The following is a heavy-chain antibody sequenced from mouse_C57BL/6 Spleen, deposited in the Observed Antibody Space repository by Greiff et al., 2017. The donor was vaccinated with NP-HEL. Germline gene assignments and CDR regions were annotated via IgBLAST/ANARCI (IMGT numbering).Heavy chain of an antibody. CDR2: IYPGSGST. J-gene: IGHJ1*03. V-gene: IGHV1-55*01. Sequence: QVQLQQSGAELVKPGASVKMSCKASGYTFTSYWITWVKQRPGQGLEWIGDIYPGSGSTNYNEKFKSKATLTVDTSSSTAYMQLSSLTSEDSAVYYCARRRIFSTTVVAHWYFDVWGTGTTVTVSS. CDR1: GYTFTSYW. D-gene: IGHD1-1*01. CDR3: ARRRIFSTTVVAHWYFDV.